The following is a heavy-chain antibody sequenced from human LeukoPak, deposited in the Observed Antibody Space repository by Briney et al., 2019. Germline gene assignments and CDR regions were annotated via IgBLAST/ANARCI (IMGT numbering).Heavy chain of an antibody. V-gene: IGHV3-48*03. CDR1: GFTFSTYE. J-gene: IGHJ3*02. CDR2: ISPGGTTI. D-gene: IGHD2-15*01. Sequence: PGGSLRLSCAPSGFTFSTYEMNWVREAPGKGLEWVSYISPGGTTIYYTDSVKGRFTISTDNAKNSLYLQMNSLRAEDTAVYYCGRGGYCSGGTCYRFNAFDIWGQGTTVTVSS. CDR3: GRGGYCSGGTCYRFNAFDI.